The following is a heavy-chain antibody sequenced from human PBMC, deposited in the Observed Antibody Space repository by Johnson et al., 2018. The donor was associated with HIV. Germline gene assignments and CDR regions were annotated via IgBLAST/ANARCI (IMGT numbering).Heavy chain of an antibody. J-gene: IGHJ3*02. CDR1: GFTFSSYA. CDR3: ARDWDAYGAFDI. Sequence: QVQLVESGGGLVQPGGSLRLSCAASGFTFSSYAMHWVRQAPGKGLEWLSVIYSGGSTYHADADSVKGRFTISRDNSKNTLYLQLNTLRAADTAVYYCARDWDAYGAFDIWGQGTMVTVSS. V-gene: IGHV3-NL1*01. CDR2: IYSGGST. D-gene: IGHD1-26*01.